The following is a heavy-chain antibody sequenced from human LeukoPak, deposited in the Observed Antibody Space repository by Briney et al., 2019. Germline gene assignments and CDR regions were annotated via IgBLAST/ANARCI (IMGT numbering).Heavy chain of an antibody. CDR1: GVSISSSNW. Sequence: SGTLSLTCAVSGVSISSSNWWSWVRQPPGKGLEWIGEIYHSGSTNYNPSLKSRVTISVDKSKNQFSLKLSSVTAADTAVYYCARGLGYCSGGSCYSFDYWGQGTLVTVSS. V-gene: IGHV4-4*02. CDR2: IYHSGST. D-gene: IGHD2-15*01. CDR3: ARGLGYCSGGSCYSFDY. J-gene: IGHJ4*02.